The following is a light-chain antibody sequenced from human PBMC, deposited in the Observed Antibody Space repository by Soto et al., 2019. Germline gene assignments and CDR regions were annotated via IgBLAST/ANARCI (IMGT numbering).Light chain of an antibody. CDR1: QSVSRW. J-gene: IGKJ1*01. CDR3: QHYASFSGT. V-gene: IGKV1-5*03. CDR2: KAS. Sequence: DIQMTQSPSTLSASVGDRVTITCRASQSVSRWVAWYHLKPGKAPKLLIYKASTLETGVPSRFSGSGSRTEFTLTISSLQPDDFATYYCQHYASFSGTFGQGTKVDIK.